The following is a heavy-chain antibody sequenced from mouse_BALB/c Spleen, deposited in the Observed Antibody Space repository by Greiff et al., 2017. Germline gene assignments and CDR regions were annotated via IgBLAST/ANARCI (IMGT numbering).Heavy chain of an antibody. D-gene: IGHD1-1*01. CDR3: TRWYGSSSYWYFDV. J-gene: IGHJ1*01. CDR1: GYSFTSYW. V-gene: IGHV1-5*01. CDR2: IYPGNSDT. Sequence: EVQLQQSGTVLARPGASVKMSCKASGYSFTSYWMHWVKQRPGQGLEWIGAIYPGNSDTSYNQKFKGKAKLTAVTSASTAYMELSSLTNEDSAVYYCTRWYGSSSYWYFDVWGAGTTVTVSS.